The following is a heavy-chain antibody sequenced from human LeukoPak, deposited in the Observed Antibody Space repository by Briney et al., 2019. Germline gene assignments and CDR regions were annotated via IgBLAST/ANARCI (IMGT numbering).Heavy chain of an antibody. CDR1: GGSISSGDYY. V-gene: IGHV4-30-4*01. CDR2: IYYSGST. D-gene: IGHD3-3*01. Sequence: SQTLSLTCTVSGGSISSGDYYWSWIRQPPGKGLEWIGYIYYSGSTYYNPSLKSRVTISVDTSKNQFSLKLSSVTAADTAVYYCARGNVLRFLEWLPTLNWFDPWGQGTLVTVSS. J-gene: IGHJ5*02. CDR3: ARGNVLRFLEWLPTLNWFDP.